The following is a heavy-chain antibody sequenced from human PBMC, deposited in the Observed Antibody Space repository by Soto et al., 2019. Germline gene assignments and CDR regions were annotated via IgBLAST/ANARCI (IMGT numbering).Heavy chain of an antibody. CDR2: ISYDGGNK. J-gene: IGHJ6*02. CDR3: ARDLGYCSSTSCSLTYYYYGMDV. Sequence: GGSLRLSCAASGFTFSSYAMHWVRQAPGKGLEWVAVISYDGGNKYYADSVKGRFTISRDNSKNTLYLQMNSLRAEDTAVYYCARDLGYCSSTSCSLTYYYYGMDVWGQGTTVTVSS. CDR1: GFTFSSYA. D-gene: IGHD2-2*01. V-gene: IGHV3-30-3*01.